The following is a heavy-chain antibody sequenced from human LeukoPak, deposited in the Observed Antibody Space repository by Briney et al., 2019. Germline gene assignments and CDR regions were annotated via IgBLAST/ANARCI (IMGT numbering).Heavy chain of an antibody. V-gene: IGHV3-30*18. CDR3: AKRYGDDY. Sequence: GGSLRLSCAASGFTFSSYGMHWVRQAPGKGLEWVAVISYDGSNKYYADSVKGRFTISRDNSKNTLYLQMNSLRAEDTAVYYCAKRYGDDYWGQGTLVTVSS. J-gene: IGHJ4*02. CDR2: ISYDGSNK. CDR1: GFTFSSYG. D-gene: IGHD3-16*01.